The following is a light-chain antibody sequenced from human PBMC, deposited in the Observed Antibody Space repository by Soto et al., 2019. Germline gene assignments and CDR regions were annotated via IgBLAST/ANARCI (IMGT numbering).Light chain of an antibody. CDR1: QSVYINS. J-gene: IGKJ2*01. CDR3: QQYGDSPFT. V-gene: IGKV3-20*01. CDR2: GAS. Sequence: EVVLTQSPGTLSLSPGESATLSCRASQSVYINSLAWYQHKRGRAPRLLIYGASTRATAVPDRFTDSGSGTDFALTISSLEPQDAAVYYCQQYGDSPFTFGQGTNLDIK.